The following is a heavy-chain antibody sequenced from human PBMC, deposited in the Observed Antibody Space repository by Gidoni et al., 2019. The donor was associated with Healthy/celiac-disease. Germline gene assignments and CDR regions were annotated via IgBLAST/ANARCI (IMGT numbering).Heavy chain of an antibody. CDR2: IYYSGST. CDR1: GGSISSYY. J-gene: IGHJ4*02. D-gene: IGHD6-13*01. V-gene: IGHV4-59*08. CDR3: ARGPLVRGFDY. Sequence: QVQLQESGPGLVKPSETLSLTCTVSGGSISSYYWSWIRQPPGKGLEWIGYIYYSGSTNYNPSLKSRVTISVDTSKNQFSLKLSSVTAADTAVYYCARGPLVRGFDYWGQGTLVTVSS.